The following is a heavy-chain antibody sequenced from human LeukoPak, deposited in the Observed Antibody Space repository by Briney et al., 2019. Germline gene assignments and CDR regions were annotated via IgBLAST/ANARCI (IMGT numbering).Heavy chain of an antibody. J-gene: IGHJ5*02. V-gene: IGHV1-46*01. CDR3: ARDNSVGDNAWWFDP. D-gene: IGHD1-26*01. CDR1: GYTFTRYY. CDR2: INPTGGST. Sequence: ASVKVSCKASGYTFTRYYMHWVRQAPGQGREGMGLINPTGGSTGYAQKFQGRVTMTRDMSTSTDYMELSRLRSEDTAIYYCARDNSVGDNAWWFDPWGQGPLVTVSS.